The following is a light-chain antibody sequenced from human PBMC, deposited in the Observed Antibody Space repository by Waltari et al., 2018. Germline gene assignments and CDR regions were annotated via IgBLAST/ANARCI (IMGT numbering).Light chain of an antibody. CDR2: WAS. J-gene: IGKJ4*01. Sequence: DIVMTQSPDSLAVSLGERATINCKSSQSVLYSSNNKNYLAWYQQKPGQPPKLLIYWASTQESGVPDRFSGSGSGTDFTLTISSLQAEDVAVYYCQQYYNTPLTFGGGTKVEIK. CDR1: QSVLYSSNNKNY. V-gene: IGKV4-1*01. CDR3: QQYYNTPLT.